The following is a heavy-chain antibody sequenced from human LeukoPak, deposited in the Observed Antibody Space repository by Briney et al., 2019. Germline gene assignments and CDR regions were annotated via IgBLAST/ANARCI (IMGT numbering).Heavy chain of an antibody. Sequence: ASVKVSCKASGYTFTSYYIHWVRQAPGQGLEWMGWINPNSGGTNYAQKFQGRVTMTRDTSTSTVYMELSSLRSEDTAVYYCARVPRYYYDSSGLAFDIWGQGTMVTVSS. CDR2: INPNSGGT. D-gene: IGHD3-22*01. CDR1: GYTFTSYY. CDR3: ARVPRYYYDSSGLAFDI. V-gene: IGHV1-2*02. J-gene: IGHJ3*02.